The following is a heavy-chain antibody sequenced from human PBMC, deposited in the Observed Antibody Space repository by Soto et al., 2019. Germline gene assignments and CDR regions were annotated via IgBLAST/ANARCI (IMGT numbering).Heavy chain of an antibody. V-gene: IGHV1-3*01. Sequence: ASVKVSCKASGYTFTSYAMHWVRQAPGQRLEWMGWINAGNGNTKYSQKFQGRVTITRDTSASTAYMELSSLRSEDTAVYYCARGSWQWVNIGLDYWGQGTLVTVSS. CDR2: INAGNGNT. CDR1: GYTFTSYA. D-gene: IGHD6-19*01. CDR3: ARGSWQWVNIGLDY. J-gene: IGHJ4*02.